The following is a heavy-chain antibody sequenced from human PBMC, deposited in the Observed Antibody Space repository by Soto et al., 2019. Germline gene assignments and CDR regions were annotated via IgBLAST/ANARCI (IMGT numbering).Heavy chain of an antibody. D-gene: IGHD4-17*01. CDR3: ARHRTTVTTRPVYFDY. CDR1: GGSISSSSYY. J-gene: IGHJ4*02. Sequence: PSETLSLTCTVSGGSISSSSYYWGWIRQPPGKGLEWIGGIYYSGSTYYNPSLKSRVTISVVTSKNQFSLKLTSVTAADTAVYYCARHRTTVTTRPVYFDYWGQGTLVTVSS. V-gene: IGHV4-39*01. CDR2: IYYSGST.